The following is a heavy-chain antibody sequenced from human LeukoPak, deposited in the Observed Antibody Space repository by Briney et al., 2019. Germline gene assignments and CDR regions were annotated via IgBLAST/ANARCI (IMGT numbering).Heavy chain of an antibody. D-gene: IGHD6-6*01. CDR3: ARRDRYSSSSGALYPY. CDR1: GGSFSGYY. J-gene: IGHJ4*02. CDR2: INHSGST. V-gene: IGHV4-34*01. Sequence: LSETLSLTCAVYGGSFSGYYWSCIRQPQPPGKGLEWIGEINHSGSTNYNPSLKSRVTISVDTSKNQFSLKLSSVTAADTAVYYCARRDRYSSSSGALYPYWGQGTLVTVSS.